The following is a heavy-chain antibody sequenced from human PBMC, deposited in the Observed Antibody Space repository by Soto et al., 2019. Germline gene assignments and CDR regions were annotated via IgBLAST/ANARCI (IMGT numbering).Heavy chain of an antibody. CDR1: GGSISSYY. CDR3: ARDVGSSGYYDY. CDR2: ISYSGST. V-gene: IGHV4-59*01. D-gene: IGHD3-22*01. J-gene: IGHJ4*02. Sequence: SSETLSLTCTVSGGSISSYYWSWIRQPPGKGLEWIGYISYSGSTNYNPSLKSRVTISLDTSKNQFSLKLSSVTAADTAVYYCARDVGSSGYYDYWGQGTLVTVSS.